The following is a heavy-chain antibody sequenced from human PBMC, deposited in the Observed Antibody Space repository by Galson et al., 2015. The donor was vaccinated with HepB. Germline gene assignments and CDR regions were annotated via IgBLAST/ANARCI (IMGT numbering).Heavy chain of an antibody. V-gene: IGHV3-23*01. CDR2: ITSNGGRT. Sequence: SLRLSCAASGFTFSRYAMTWVRQAPGKGLEWISSITSNGGRTFYTNSVEGRFTISRGNSRNTVVLQLSSLRPEDTAVYYCAKDGIMVSNSPYQLRFWGQGTVVMVTS. CDR3: AKDGIMVSNSPYQLRF. D-gene: IGHD2-8*01. J-gene: IGHJ4*02. CDR1: GFTFSRYA.